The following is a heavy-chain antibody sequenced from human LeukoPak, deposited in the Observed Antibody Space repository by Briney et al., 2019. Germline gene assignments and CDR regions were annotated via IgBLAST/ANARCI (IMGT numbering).Heavy chain of an antibody. Sequence: SETLSLTCAVSGYSISRGYYWGWIRQPPGKGLEWIGSISHSGSTYYSPSFKSRVTISIDTSHNQFSLKLSSVTAADTAVYYCARSVVAGGTDAFHIWGPGTMVTVSS. D-gene: IGHD6-19*01. J-gene: IGHJ3*02. CDR3: ARSVVAGGTDAFHI. V-gene: IGHV4-38-2*01. CDR2: ISHSGST. CDR1: GYSISRGYY.